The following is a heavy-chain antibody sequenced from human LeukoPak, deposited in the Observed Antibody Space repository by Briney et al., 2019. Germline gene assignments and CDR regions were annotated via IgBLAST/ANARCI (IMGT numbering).Heavy chain of an antibody. J-gene: IGHJ4*02. CDR1: GYTFTSYY. Sequence: GASVKVSCKASGYTFTSYYMHWVRQAPGQGLEWMGWINPNSGDTNYAQRFQGGVTMTRDTSISTAYMELSRLRSDDTAVYYCARSLTTRSNPDYWGQGTLVTVSS. CDR3: ARSLTTRSNPDY. V-gene: IGHV1-2*02. CDR2: INPNSGDT. D-gene: IGHD4-11*01.